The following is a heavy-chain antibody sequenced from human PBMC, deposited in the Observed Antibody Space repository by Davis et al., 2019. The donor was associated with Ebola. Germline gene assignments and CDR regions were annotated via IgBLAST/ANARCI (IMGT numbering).Heavy chain of an antibody. CDR1: GYTFTGYY. D-gene: IGHD3-10*01. Sequence: SVKVFCKASGYTFTGYYMHWVRQAPGQGLEWMGGIIPIFGIANYAQKFQGRVTITADESTSTAYMELTTLRSEDTAVYYCARAPTWSQINYYCFDYWGQGTLVTVSS. V-gene: IGHV1-69*13. CDR2: IIPIFGIA. J-gene: IGHJ4*02. CDR3: ARAPTWSQINYYCFDY.